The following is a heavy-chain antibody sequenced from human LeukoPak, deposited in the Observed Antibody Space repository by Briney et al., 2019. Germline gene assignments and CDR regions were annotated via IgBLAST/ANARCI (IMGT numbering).Heavy chain of an antibody. Sequence: SETLSLTCAVYGGSFSGYYWSWIRQPPGKGLEWIGEINHSGSTNYNPSLKSRVTISVDTSKNQFSLKLSSVTAADTAVYYCARVRALGYSSSGIDPWGQGTLVTVSS. CDR1: GGSFSGYY. J-gene: IGHJ5*02. D-gene: IGHD6-13*01. CDR3: ARVRALGYSSSGIDP. CDR2: INHSGST. V-gene: IGHV4-34*01.